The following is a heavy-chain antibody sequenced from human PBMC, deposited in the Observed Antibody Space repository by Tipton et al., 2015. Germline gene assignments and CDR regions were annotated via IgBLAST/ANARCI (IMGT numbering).Heavy chain of an antibody. V-gene: IGHV3-23*01. CDR2: ISGSGTP. CDR1: GFTFSSYA. D-gene: IGHD3-10*01. CDR3: AKGRAGGFDG. Sequence: SLRLSCAASGFTFSSYAMSWVRQAPGKGLDWVSTISGSGTPYYADSVKGRFTVSRDNSKNIQYLQMNSLRVEDTAVYFCAKGRAGGFDGWGQGTLVTVSS. J-gene: IGHJ4*02.